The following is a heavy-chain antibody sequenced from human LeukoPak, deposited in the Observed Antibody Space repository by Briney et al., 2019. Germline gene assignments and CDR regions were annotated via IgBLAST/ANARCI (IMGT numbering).Heavy chain of an antibody. CDR3: ARHFPPRGRSSWLDY. J-gene: IGHJ4*02. Sequence: PSETLSLTCTVSGGSISSSSYYWGWIRQPPGKGLEWIGSIYYSGSTYYNPSLKSRVTISVDTSKNQFSLKLSSVTAADTAVYYCARHFPPRGRSSWLDYWGQGTLVTVSS. CDR2: IYYSGST. D-gene: IGHD6-13*01. V-gene: IGHV4-39*01. CDR1: GGSISSSSYY.